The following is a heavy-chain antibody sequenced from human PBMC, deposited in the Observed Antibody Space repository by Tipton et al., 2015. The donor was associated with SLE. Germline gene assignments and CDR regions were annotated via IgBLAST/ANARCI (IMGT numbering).Heavy chain of an antibody. J-gene: IGHJ3*02. CDR3: ARGGSARSHGAFDI. V-gene: IGHV4-59*12. CDR1: GGSFSGYY. CDR2: IYYSGST. Sequence: TLSLTCAVYGGSFSGYYWSWIRQPPGKGLEWIGYIYYSGSTYYNPSLKSRVTISVDTSKNQFSLKLSSVTAADTAVYYCARGGSARSHGAFDIWGQGTMVTVSS. D-gene: IGHD6-6*01.